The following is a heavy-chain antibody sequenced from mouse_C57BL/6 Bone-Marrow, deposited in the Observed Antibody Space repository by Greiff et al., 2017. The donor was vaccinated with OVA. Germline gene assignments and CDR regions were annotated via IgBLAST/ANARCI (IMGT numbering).Heavy chain of an antibody. V-gene: IGHV1-15*01. D-gene: IGHD2-3*01. CDR2: IDPETGGT. CDR1: GYTFTDYE. J-gene: IGHJ4*01. Sequence: VQLQQSGAELVRPGASVTLSCKASGYTFTDYEMHWVKQTPVHSLEWIGAIDPETGGTAYNQKFKGKAILTADKSSSTAYMELRSLTSEDSAVYYCTRFDGYYVGAMDYWGQGTSVTVSS. CDR3: TRFDGYYVGAMDY.